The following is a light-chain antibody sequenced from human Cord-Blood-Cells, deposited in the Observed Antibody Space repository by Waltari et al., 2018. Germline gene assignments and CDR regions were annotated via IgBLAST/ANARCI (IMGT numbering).Light chain of an antibody. V-gene: IGKV1-33*01. Sequence: DIQMTQSPSSLSASVGDRVTITCQASQDISNYLNWYQQKPGKAPNLLIYEASNLETGVPSRFSGSGSGTDFTFTISSLQPEDIATYYCQQYDNLPRTFGQATKVEIK. CDR1: QDISNY. CDR3: QQYDNLPRT. CDR2: EAS. J-gene: IGKJ1*01.